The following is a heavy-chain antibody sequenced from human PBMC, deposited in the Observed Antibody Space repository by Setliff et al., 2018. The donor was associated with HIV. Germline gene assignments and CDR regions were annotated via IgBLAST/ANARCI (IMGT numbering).Heavy chain of an antibody. Sequence: SETLSLTCTVSGGSISSYYWSWIRQPPGRGLEWIGYIYYSGSTNYNPSLKSRVTISADTSKNQFTLQLGSVTAADTAVYYCARHVPRSSRIDYWGQGTLVTVSS. CDR2: IYYSGST. CDR1: GGSISSYY. D-gene: IGHD6-13*01. J-gene: IGHJ4*02. V-gene: IGHV4-59*08. CDR3: ARHVPRSSRIDY.